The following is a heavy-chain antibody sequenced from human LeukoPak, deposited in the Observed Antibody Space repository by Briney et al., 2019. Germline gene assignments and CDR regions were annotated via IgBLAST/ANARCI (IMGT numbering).Heavy chain of an antibody. Sequence: GGSLRLSCAASGFTLSSSGMSWVRQAPGKGLEWVSTISGSGGNTYYADSVKGRFTISRDNSKNTLYLQMNSLRAEDTALYYCAKDLYGSGTYGYFDHWGQGTLVTVSS. V-gene: IGHV3-23*01. CDR2: ISGSGGNT. J-gene: IGHJ4*02. CDR3: AKDLYGSGTYGYFDH. D-gene: IGHD3-10*01. CDR1: GFTLSSSG.